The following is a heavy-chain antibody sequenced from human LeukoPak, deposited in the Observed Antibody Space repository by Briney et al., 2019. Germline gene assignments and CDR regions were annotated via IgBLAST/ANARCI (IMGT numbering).Heavy chain of an antibody. CDR3: TRGSTVPGAKYYFDY. V-gene: IGHV3-15*01. Sequence: KTGGSLRLSCAASGFTFSNAWMSWVRQAPGKGLEWVGRIKSKTDGGTTDYAAPVKGRFTISRDDSKGIAYLQMNSLKTEDTAVYYCTRGSTVPGAKYYFDYWGQGTLVTVSS. J-gene: IGHJ4*02. CDR2: IKSKTDGGTT. CDR1: GFTFSNAW. D-gene: IGHD1-26*01.